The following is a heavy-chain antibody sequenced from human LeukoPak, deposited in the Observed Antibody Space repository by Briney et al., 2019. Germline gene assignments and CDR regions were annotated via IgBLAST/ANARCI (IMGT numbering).Heavy chain of an antibody. CDR3: AREAATTGLVL. CDR1: GFTFSNYW. Sequence: GGSLRLSCAASGFTFSNYWMSWVRQAPGKGLEWVANIKQDGSDKYYVDSVKGRFTISRDNAKNSLFLQMNSLRAEDTAVYYRAREAATTGLVLWGQGTLVTVSS. D-gene: IGHD2-15*01. J-gene: IGHJ4*02. CDR2: IKQDGSDK. V-gene: IGHV3-7*04.